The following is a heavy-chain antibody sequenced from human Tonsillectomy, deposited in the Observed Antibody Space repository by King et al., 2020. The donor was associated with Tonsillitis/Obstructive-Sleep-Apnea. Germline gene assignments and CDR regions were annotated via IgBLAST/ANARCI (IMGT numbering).Heavy chain of an antibody. V-gene: IGHV3-33*01. J-gene: IGHJ4*02. Sequence: VQLVESGGGVVQPGRSLRLSCAASGFTFSSYGMHWVRQAPGKGLEWVAVIWYHGSKEYYAESVKGRFIVSRDNSKNTLYLQTNSLRAEDTAVYYCARDPSDSTMFFDYWGQGTLVTVSS. CDR1: GFTFSSYG. CDR2: IWYHGSKE. CDR3: ARDPSDSTMFFDY. D-gene: IGHD3-10*02.